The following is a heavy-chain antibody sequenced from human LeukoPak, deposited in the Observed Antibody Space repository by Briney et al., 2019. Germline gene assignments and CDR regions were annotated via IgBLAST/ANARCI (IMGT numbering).Heavy chain of an antibody. D-gene: IGHD3-9*01. Sequence: ASVKASCKASGGTFSSYTISWVRQAPGQGLEWMGGIIPIFGTANYAQKFQGRVTITADESTSTAYMELSSLRSEDTAVYYCATGYDILTGFGYWGQGTLVTVSS. CDR1: GGTFSSYT. V-gene: IGHV1-69*01. J-gene: IGHJ4*02. CDR2: IIPIFGTA. CDR3: ATGYDILTGFGY.